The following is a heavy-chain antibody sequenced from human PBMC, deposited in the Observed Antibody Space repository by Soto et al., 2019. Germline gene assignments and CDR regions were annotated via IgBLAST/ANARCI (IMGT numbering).Heavy chain of an antibody. V-gene: IGHV1-69*06. D-gene: IGHD2-8*01. CDR2: IIPIFGTA. CDR1: GGTFSSYA. CDR3: ASLMVYAIQGPYYYGMDV. J-gene: IGHJ6*02. Sequence: SVKLSCKASGGTFSSYAISWVRQAPGQGLEWMGGIIPIFGTANYAQKFQGRVTITADKSTSTAYMELSSLRSEDTAVYYCASLMVYAIQGPYYYGMDVWGQGTTVTVSS.